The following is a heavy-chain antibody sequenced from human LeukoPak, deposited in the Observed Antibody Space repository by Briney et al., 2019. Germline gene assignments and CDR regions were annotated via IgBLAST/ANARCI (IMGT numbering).Heavy chain of an antibody. CDR3: ARGTRDGYNTPFDY. CDR1: RGTFSSYA. D-gene: IGHD5-24*01. V-gene: IGHV1-69*05. CDR2: IIPIFGTA. J-gene: IGHJ4*02. Sequence: SVKVSCKASRGTFSSYAISWVRQAPGQGLEWMGGIIPIFGTANYAQKFQGRVTITTDESTSTAYMELSSLRSEDTAVYYCARGTRDGYNTPFDYWGQGTLVTVSS.